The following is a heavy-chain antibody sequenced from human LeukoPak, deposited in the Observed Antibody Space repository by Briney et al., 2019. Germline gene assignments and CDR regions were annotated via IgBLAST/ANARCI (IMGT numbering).Heavy chain of an antibody. J-gene: IGHJ6*02. D-gene: IGHD6-13*01. V-gene: IGHV4-34*01. CDR3: ARAPRKRIAAAGTVYYGMDV. CDR2: INHSGST. CDR1: GGSFSGYY. Sequence: NTSETLSLTCAVYGGSFSGYYWSWIRQPPGKGLEWIGEINHSGSTNYNPSLKSRVTISVDTSKKQFSLKLSSVTAADTAVYYCARAPRKRIAAAGTVYYGMDVWGQGTTVTVSS.